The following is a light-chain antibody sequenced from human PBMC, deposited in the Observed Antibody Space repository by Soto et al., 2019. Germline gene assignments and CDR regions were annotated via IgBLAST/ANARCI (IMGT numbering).Light chain of an antibody. Sequence: EIVLTQSPATLSLSPGERATLSCRASQSVSSYLAWYQQKPGQAPRLLIYDASNRATGIPARFSGSGSGTDFTRTISSLEPEDFAVYYCQQRSNRAPYTFGQGTKLEIK. CDR2: DAS. V-gene: IGKV3-11*01. CDR1: QSVSSY. J-gene: IGKJ2*01. CDR3: QQRSNRAPYT.